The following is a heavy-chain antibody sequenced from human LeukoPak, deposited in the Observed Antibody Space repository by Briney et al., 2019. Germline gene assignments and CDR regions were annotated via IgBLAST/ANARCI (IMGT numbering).Heavy chain of an antibody. D-gene: IGHD3-3*02. V-gene: IGHV3-23*01. CDR2: ISGSGGST. CDR3: ARNDIFGVLPEF. J-gene: IGHJ4*02. Sequence: EGSLRLSCAASGFTFSSYAMSWVRQAPGKGLEWVSAISGSGGSTYYADSVKGRFTISRDNSKNTLYLQMNSLRAEDTAVYYCARNDIFGVLPEFWGMGTLVSVTS. CDR1: GFTFSSYA.